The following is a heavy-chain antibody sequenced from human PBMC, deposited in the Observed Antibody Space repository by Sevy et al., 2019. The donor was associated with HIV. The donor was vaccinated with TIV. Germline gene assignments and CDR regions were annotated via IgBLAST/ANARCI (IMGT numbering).Heavy chain of an antibody. J-gene: IGHJ4*01. CDR2: INHSGST. CDR1: GGSFSGYY. CDR3: ARVGLEAAAGTGLDY. D-gene: IGHD6-13*01. V-gene: IGHV4-34*01. Sequence: SETLSLTCAVYGGSFSGYYWSWIRQPPGKGLEWIGEINHSGSTNYNPSLKSRVTISVDTSKNQFSLKLSSVTAADTAVYYCARVGLEAAAGTGLDYWGHGTLVTVSS.